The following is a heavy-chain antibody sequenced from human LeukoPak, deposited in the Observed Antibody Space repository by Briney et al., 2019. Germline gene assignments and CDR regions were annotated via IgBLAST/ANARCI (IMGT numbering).Heavy chain of an antibody. CDR3: ARGPYYDFWSGYYTGGDY. Sequence: ASVKVSFKASGYTFTSYGISWVRQAPGQGLEWMGWISAYNGNTNYAQKLQGRVTITTDTSTSTAYMELRSLRSDDTAVYYCARGPYYDFWSGYYTGGDYWGQGTLVTVSS. J-gene: IGHJ4*02. CDR1: GYTFTSYG. D-gene: IGHD3-3*01. CDR2: ISAYNGNT. V-gene: IGHV1-18*01.